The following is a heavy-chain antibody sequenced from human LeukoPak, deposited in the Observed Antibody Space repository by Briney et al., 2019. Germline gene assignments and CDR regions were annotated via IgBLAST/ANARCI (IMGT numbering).Heavy chain of an antibody. CDR2: ISAYNGNT. J-gene: IGHJ5*02. V-gene: IGHV1-18*01. CDR1: GYTFTSYG. Sequence: ASVKVPCKASGYTFTSYGISWVRQAPGQGLEWMGWISAYNGNTNYAQKLQGRVTMTTDTSTSTAYMELRSLRSDDTAVYYCARDGLYCGGGCPDPTNWFDPWGQGTLVTVSS. D-gene: IGHD2-21*02. CDR3: ARDGLYCGGGCPDPTNWFDP.